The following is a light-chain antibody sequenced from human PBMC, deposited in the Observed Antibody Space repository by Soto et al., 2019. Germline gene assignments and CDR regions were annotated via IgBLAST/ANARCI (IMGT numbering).Light chain of an antibody. CDR1: QSVSSGY. V-gene: IGKV3-20*01. J-gene: IGKJ1*01. Sequence: EIVLTQSPGTLSLSAGERATLSCRASQSVSSGYLAWYQQKPGQAPTVLIYGASNRATGIPDRFSGSGSGTEFTLTISRLEPEDFAVYYCQQYETSPTFGQGTKVDIK. CDR2: GAS. CDR3: QQYETSPT.